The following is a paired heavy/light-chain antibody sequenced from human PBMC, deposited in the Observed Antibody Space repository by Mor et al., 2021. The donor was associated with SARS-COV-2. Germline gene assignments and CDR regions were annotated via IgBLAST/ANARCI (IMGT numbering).Heavy chain of an antibody. CDR3: AAEATGIWADGLDV. D-gene: IGHD7-27*01. CDR1: GFTFSSYS. CDR2: IDGSSNYI. V-gene: IGHV3-21*01. J-gene: IGHJ6*02. Sequence: EVQLVESGGGLVKPGGSLRLSCAASGFTFSSYSMNWVRQAPGKGLEWVSSIDGSSNYIYYADSVKGRITISRDNAKNSLYLQMNNLRAEDTAVYYCAAEATGIWADGLDVWGQGTTVTVSS.
Light chain of an antibody. CDR3: SAWDTSLSAWV. J-gene: IGLJ3*02. CDR1: GNNVGNQG. CDR2: RNN. V-gene: IGLV10-54*04. Sequence: QAGLTQPPSVSKALRQTATLTCTGNGNNVGNQGPAWLQQHQGHPPKLLSYRNNNRPSGISERFSASRSGNTASLTITGLQPEDEADYYCSAWDTSLSAWVFGGGTKLTVL.